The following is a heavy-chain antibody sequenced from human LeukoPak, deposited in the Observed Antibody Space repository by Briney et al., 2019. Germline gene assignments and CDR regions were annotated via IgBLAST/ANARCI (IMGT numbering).Heavy chain of an antibody. CDR3: ARDYAPLTVTNYYYYYMDV. CDR2: IIPIFGTA. D-gene: IGHD4-11*01. CDR1: GGTFSSYA. Sequence: SVKVSCKASGGTFSSYAISWVRQAPGQGLEWMGRIIPIFGTANYAQKFQGRVTITTDESTGTAYMELSSLRSEDTAVYYCARDYAPLTVTNYYYYYMDVWGKGTTVTVSS. V-gene: IGHV1-69*05. J-gene: IGHJ6*03.